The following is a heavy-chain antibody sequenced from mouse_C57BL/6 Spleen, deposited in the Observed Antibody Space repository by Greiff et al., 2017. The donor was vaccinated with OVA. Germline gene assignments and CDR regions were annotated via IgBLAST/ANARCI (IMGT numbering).Heavy chain of an antibody. D-gene: IGHD1-1*01. J-gene: IGHJ2*01. V-gene: IGHV2-2*01. CDR2: IWSGGST. Sequence: QVQLKESGPGLVQPSQSLSITCTVSGFSLTSYGVHWVRQSPGKGLEWLGVIWSGGSTDYNAAFISRLSISKDNSKSQVFFKMNSLQADDTAIYYCARNRDGSSSFYYFDYWGQGTTLTVSS. CDR1: GFSLTSYG. CDR3: ARNRDGSSSFYYFDY.